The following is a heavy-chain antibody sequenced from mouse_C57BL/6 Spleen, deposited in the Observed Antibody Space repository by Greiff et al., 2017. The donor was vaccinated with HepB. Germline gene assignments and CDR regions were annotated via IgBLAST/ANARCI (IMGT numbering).Heavy chain of an antibody. Sequence: ESGPGLVKPSQSLSLTCSVTGYSITSGYYWNWIRQFPGNKLEWMGYISYDGSNNYNPSLKNRISITRYTSKNQFFLKLKSVTTEDTAAYYCAKETTVLDYWGQGTTLTVSS. V-gene: IGHV3-6*01. CDR1: GYSITSGYY. J-gene: IGHJ2*01. CDR2: ISYDGSN. D-gene: IGHD1-1*01. CDR3: AKETTVLDY.